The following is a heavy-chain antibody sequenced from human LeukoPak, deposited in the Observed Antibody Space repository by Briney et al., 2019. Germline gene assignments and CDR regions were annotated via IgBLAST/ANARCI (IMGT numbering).Heavy chain of an antibody. J-gene: IGHJ6*03. D-gene: IGHD3-16*02. CDR3: ARVVKGGYRCPNYYYYMDV. CDR2: IIPIFGTA. V-gene: IGHV1-69*05. CDR1: GGTFSSYA. Sequence: ASVKVSCKASGGTFSSYAISWVRQAPGQGLEWMGGIIPIFGTANYAQKFQGRVTITTDESTSTAYMELSRLRSEDTAVYYCARVVKGGYRCPNYYYYMDVWGKGTTVTVS.